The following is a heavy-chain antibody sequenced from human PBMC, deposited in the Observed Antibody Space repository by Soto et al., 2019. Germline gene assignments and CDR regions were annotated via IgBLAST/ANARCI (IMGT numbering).Heavy chain of an antibody. D-gene: IGHD6-6*01. J-gene: IGHJ1*01. V-gene: IGHV4-39*01. CDR3: ASPYSSSWYFQY. CDR1: GGSISSSSYY. Sequence: QPQVQESGPGLVKPSETLSLTCTVSGGSISSSSYYWGWIRQPPGKGLEWIGSIYYSGSTYYNPSLKRRVTISIDTSGTQFSLKLSSVTDADTAVYYCASPYSSSWYFQYWGQGTLVTVSS. CDR2: IYYSGST.